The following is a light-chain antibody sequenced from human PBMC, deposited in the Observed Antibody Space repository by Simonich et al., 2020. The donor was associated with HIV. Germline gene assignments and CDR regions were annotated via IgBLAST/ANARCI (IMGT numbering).Light chain of an antibody. Sequence: EIVMTQSPATLSVSPGERATLSCRARQSVSSNLAWYRQRPGQAPRLLIYGASTRATGIPARLSGSGSGTEFTLTISSLQSEDFAVYYCQQYNNWPPWTFGQGTKVEIK. J-gene: IGKJ1*01. V-gene: IGKV3-15*01. CDR1: QSVSSN. CDR2: GAS. CDR3: QQYNNWPPWT.